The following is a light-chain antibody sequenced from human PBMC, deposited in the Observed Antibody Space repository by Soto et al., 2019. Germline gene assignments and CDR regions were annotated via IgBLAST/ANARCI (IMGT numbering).Light chain of an antibody. Sequence: DIVMTQSPDSLAVSLGERATINCKSSQSVLYSSNNKNHLAWYQQKPGQPPKLLIYWASTRESGFPDRFIGSGSWTDFTLTISSLQAEDVAVYYCQQYYSTPWTFGQGTKVEIK. V-gene: IGKV4-1*01. CDR2: WAS. CDR3: QQYYSTPWT. CDR1: QSVLYSSNNKNH. J-gene: IGKJ1*01.